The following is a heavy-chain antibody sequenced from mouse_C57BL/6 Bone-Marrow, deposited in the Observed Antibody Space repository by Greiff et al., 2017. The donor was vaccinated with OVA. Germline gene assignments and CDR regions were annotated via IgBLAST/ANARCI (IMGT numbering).Heavy chain of an antibody. CDR1: GYTFTSYG. Sequence: VKLMESGAELARPGASVKLSCKASGYTFTSYGISWVKQRTGQGLEWIGEIYPRSGNTYYDEKFKGKATLTADKSSSTAYMELRSLTSEDSAVYFCARLATMVSYYFDYWGQGTTLTVSS. J-gene: IGHJ2*01. CDR3: ARLATMVSYYFDY. D-gene: IGHD2-2*01. V-gene: IGHV1-81*01. CDR2: IYPRSGNT.